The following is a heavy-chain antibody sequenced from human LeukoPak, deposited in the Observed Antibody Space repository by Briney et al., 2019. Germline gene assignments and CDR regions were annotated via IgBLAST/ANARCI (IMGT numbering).Heavy chain of an antibody. CDR1: GDSTSSDRYY. D-gene: IGHD1-26*01. V-gene: IGHV4-39*01. Sequence: TSSETLSLTCTVSGDSTSSDRYYGGWVRQPPGKGLEWIGNIYYSGSTYYNPSLKSRVTMSVDTSKNQFFLKLNSVTAADTAVYYCARGRPYSGGYHLDYWGQGTLVTV. CDR2: IYYSGST. CDR3: ARGRPYSGGYHLDY. J-gene: IGHJ4*02.